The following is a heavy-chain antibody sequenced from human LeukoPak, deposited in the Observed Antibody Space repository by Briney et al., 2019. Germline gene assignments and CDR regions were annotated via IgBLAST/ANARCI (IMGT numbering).Heavy chain of an antibody. CDR3: AKDLSGSYATGNDY. Sequence: GGSLRLSCAASGFTFSSYAVSWVRQAPGKGLEWVSAISGSGGSTYYADSVKGRFTISRDNSKNTLYLQMNSLRAEDTAVYYCAKDLSGSYATGNDYWGQGTLVTVSS. V-gene: IGHV3-23*01. CDR2: ISGSGGST. CDR1: GFTFSSYA. D-gene: IGHD1-26*01. J-gene: IGHJ4*02.